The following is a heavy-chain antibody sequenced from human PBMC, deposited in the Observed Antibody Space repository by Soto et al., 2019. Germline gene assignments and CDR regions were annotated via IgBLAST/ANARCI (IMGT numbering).Heavy chain of an antibody. CDR1: GFTFSDHY. V-gene: IGHV3-72*01. CDR2: TRNKANSYTT. CDR3: ARVDDSSGYYLDY. Sequence: EVQLVESGGGLVQPGGSLRLSCAASGFTFSDHYMDWVRQAPGKGLEWVGRTRNKANSYTTEYAASVKGRFTISRDDSKNSLYLQMNSQKTEETAVYYCARVDDSSGYYLDYWGQGTLVTVSS. J-gene: IGHJ4*02. D-gene: IGHD3-22*01.